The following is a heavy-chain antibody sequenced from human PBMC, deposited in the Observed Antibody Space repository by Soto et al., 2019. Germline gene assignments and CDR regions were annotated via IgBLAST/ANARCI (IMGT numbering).Heavy chain of an antibody. V-gene: IGHV1-18*01. CDR1: GYTFTSYS. CDR3: ASGTVTTKDYYYYYYMDV. Sequence: QVQLVQSGAEVKKPGASVKVSCKASGYTFTSYSISWVRQAPGQGLEWMGWISAYNGNTNYAQKLQGRVTMTTDTSTSTAYMELRSLRSDDTAVYYCASGTVTTKDYYYYYYMDVWGKGTTVTVSS. CDR2: ISAYNGNT. D-gene: IGHD4-17*01. J-gene: IGHJ6*03.